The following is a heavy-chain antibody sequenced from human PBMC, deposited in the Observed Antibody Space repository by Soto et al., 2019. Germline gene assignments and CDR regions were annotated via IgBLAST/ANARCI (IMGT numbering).Heavy chain of an antibody. J-gene: IGHJ4*02. CDR2: IIPIFGTA. Sequence: SVKVSCKASGGTFSSYAISWVRQAPGQGLEWMGGIIPIFGTANYAQKFQGRVTITADKSTSTAYMELSSLRSEDTAVYYCARFGGHIGNFGYWGQVTLVTVSS. CDR3: ARFGGHIGNFGY. V-gene: IGHV1-69*06. CDR1: GGTFSSYA. D-gene: IGHD2-15*01.